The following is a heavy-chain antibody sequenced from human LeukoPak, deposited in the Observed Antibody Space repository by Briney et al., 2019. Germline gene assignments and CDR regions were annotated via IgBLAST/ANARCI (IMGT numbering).Heavy chain of an antibody. CDR1: GFTFSSYW. V-gene: IGHV3-74*01. CDR2: INSDGSST. D-gene: IGHD2-2*01. CDR3: ARAHIYCSSTSCPNRRYYYYGMDV. Sequence: PGGSLRLSCAASGFTFSSYWMHWVRQAPGKGLVWGSRINSDGSSTSYADSVKGRFTISRDNAKNTLYLQMNSLRAEDTAVYYCARAHIYCSSTSCPNRRYYYYGMDVWGQGTTVTVSS. J-gene: IGHJ6*02.